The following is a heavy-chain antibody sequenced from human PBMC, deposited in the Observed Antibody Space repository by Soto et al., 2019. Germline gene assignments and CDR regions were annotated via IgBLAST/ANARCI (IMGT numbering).Heavy chain of an antibody. J-gene: IGHJ4*02. CDR3: AKVSSSWYSGFFDL. D-gene: IGHD6-13*01. CDR1: GVTFSIHA. CDR2: LSDSGGST. Sequence: PGGSLRLSCTASGVTFSIHAMTWFRQAPGKGLEWVSGLSDSGGSTYYADSVKGRFTISRDNSMNTLYLQMNTLRAEDTALYYCAKVSSSWYSGFFDLWGQGTLVTVSS. V-gene: IGHV3-23*01.